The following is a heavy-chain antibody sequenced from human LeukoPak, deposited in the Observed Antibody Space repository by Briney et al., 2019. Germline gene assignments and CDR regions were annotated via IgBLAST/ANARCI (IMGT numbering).Heavy chain of an antibody. CDR3: ARANSIPPYYYDSSGHLGDAFDI. J-gene: IGHJ3*02. D-gene: IGHD3-22*01. CDR2: ISSSGSTI. CDR1: GFTFSDYY. V-gene: IGHV3-11*01. Sequence: GSLRLSCAASGFTFSDYYVSWIRQAPGKGLEWVSYISSSGSTIYYADSVKGRFTISRDNAKNSLYLQMNSLRAEDTAVYYCARANSIPPYYYDSSGHLGDAFDIWGQGTMVTVSS.